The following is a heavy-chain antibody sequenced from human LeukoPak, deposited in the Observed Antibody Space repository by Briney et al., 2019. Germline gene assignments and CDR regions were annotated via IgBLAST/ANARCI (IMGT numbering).Heavy chain of an antibody. CDR2: ISDSGYYI. J-gene: IGHJ4*02. Sequence: GGSLRLSCAASGFTISGYSMNWVRQAPGKGLEWVSSISDSGYYINYADSVKGRFTISRDNAKNSLYLQMNSLRAEDTAVYYCAIAPTGGIEGQLLKWVLGTLVTVSS. D-gene: IGHD1-26*01. V-gene: IGHV3-21*06. CDR3: AIAPTGGIEGQLLK. CDR1: GFTISGYS.